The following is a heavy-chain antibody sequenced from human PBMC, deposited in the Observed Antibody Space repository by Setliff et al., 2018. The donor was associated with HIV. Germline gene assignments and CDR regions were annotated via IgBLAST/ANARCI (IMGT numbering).Heavy chain of an antibody. Sequence: SETLSLTCAVYGGSFSGFYWTWIRQPPGKGLEWIGDIDHIGRTNYNPSLKSRATISVYTTKNQFLLKLRSVTAADTAVYYCARGSYYDTSGYRPGYFDYWGQETLVTVTS. D-gene: IGHD3-22*01. CDR3: ARGSYYDTSGYRPGYFDY. J-gene: IGHJ4*02. CDR1: GGSFSGFY. V-gene: IGHV4-34*01. CDR2: IDHIGRT.